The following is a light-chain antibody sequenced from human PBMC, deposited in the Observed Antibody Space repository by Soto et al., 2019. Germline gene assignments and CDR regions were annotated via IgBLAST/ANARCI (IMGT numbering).Light chain of an antibody. Sequence: QSALTQPPSASGSPGQSVTISCTGTSSDVGGYNYVSWYQHHPGKAPKLMISEVSKRPSGVPDRLSGSKSGNTASLTVSGLQAEDEADYYCSSFAGNNNLVFGGGTKLTVL. CDR3: SSFAGNNNLV. V-gene: IGLV2-8*01. CDR1: SSDVGGYNY. CDR2: EVS. J-gene: IGLJ2*01.